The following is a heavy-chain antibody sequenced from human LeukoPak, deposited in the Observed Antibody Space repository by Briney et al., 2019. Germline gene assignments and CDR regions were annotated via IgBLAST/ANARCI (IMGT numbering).Heavy chain of an antibody. J-gene: IGHJ4*02. D-gene: IGHD5-18*01. CDR2: IDPSDSDT. CDR3: ARQTAMGRSGDY. V-gene: IGHV5-51*01. CDR1: GYSFTSYW. Sequence: GESLKISCKASGYSFTSYWIGSVRQMPGKGLEWMGIIDPSDSDTRYTPSFQGQVTISADKSLSTAYLQWNSLKGSDTAMYYCARQTAMGRSGDYWGQGTLVTVSS.